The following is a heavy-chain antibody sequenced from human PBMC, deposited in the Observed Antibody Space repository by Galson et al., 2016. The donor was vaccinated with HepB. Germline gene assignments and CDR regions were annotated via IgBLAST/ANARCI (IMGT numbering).Heavy chain of an antibody. V-gene: IGHV3-74*01. D-gene: IGHD3-16*01. Sequence: SLRLSCAASGFTFSNYWMRWVRQPPGKGLMWVSRIFADGSRAGYADSVKGRFTISRDNTKNTLFLQMNSLGAEDTAGYYCATMGPHYYDRMGLRKVDSWGQGTLVTVSS. J-gene: IGHJ4*02. CDR2: IFADGSRA. CDR3: ATMGPHYYDRMGLRKVDS. CDR1: GFTFSNYW.